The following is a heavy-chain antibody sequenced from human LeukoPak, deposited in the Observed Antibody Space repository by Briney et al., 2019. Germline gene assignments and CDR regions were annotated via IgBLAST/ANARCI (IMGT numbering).Heavy chain of an antibody. V-gene: IGHV3-21*04. D-gene: IGHD3-22*01. CDR2: ISSSSSYI. J-gene: IGHJ4*02. CDR1: GFTFSSYS. Sequence: GGSLRLSCAASGFTFSSYSMNWVRQAPGKGLEWVSSISSSSSYIYYADSVKGRFTISRDNAKNSLYLQMNSLRAEDTALYYCAKDPYNSSGRFDYWGQGTLVTVSS. CDR3: AKDPYNSSGRFDY.